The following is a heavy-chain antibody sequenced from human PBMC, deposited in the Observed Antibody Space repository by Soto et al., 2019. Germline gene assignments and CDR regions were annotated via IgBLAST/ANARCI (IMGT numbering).Heavy chain of an antibody. V-gene: IGHV1-3*01. CDR1: GYTFTSYA. CDR2: INAGNGNT. D-gene: IGHD3-22*01. CDR3: ASDCDCSGYYYP. J-gene: IGHJ5*02. Sequence: ASVKVSCKASGYTFTSYAMHWVRQAPGQRLEWMGWINAGNGNTKYSQKFQGRVTITRDTSASTAYMELSSLRSEDTAVYYCASDCDCSGYYYPWGQGTLVTVSS.